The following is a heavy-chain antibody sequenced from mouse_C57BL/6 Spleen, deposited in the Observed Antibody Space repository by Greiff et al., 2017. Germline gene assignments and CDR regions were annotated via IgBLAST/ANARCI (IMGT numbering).Heavy chain of an antibody. Sequence: QVQLQQSGPGLVAPSQSLSITCTVSGFSLTSYGVHWVRQPPGKGLEWLVVIWSDGSTTYNSALKSRLSISKDNSKSQVFLKMNSLQTDDTAMYYCARSVYYDYDYYYAMDYWGQGTSVTVSS. CDR3: ARSVYYDYDYYYAMDY. J-gene: IGHJ4*01. CDR2: IWSDGST. V-gene: IGHV2-6*03. CDR1: GFSLTSYG. D-gene: IGHD2-4*01.